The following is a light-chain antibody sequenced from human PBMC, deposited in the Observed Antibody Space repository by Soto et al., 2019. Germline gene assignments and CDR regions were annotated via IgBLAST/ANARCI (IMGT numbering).Light chain of an antibody. V-gene: IGKV3-20*01. CDR2: GAS. CDR3: QQYDYPPCS. Sequence: EIVLTQSPGIVSLSPGDRATLSCRASESLINNYLAWYQQKPGQAPRLLIFGASTRATGIPDRFRGSGYGTDFTLTISRLEPEDFAVYHCQQYDYPPCSFGQGTKLQI. CDR1: ESLINNY. J-gene: IGKJ2*04.